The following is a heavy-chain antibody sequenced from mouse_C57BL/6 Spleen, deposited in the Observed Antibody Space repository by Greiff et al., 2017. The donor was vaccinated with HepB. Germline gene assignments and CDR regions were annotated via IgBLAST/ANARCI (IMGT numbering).Heavy chain of an antibody. V-gene: IGHV1-82*01. J-gene: IGHJ1*03. CDR3: ARWLLTPFDV. CDR2: IYPGDGDT. CDR1: GYAFSSSW. Sequence: QVQLQQSGPELVKPGASVKISCKASGYAFSSSWMNWVKQRPGKGLEWIGRIYPGDGDTNYNGKFKGKATLTADKSSSTAYMQLSSLTSEDSAVYVCARWLLTPFDVWGTGTTVTVSS. D-gene: IGHD2-3*01.